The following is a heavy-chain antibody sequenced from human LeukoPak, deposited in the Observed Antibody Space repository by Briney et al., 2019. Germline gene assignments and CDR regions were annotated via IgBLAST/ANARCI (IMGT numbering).Heavy chain of an antibody. Sequence: GGSLRLSCAASGFTFSSYSMTWVRQAPGKGLEWVSSISSSSSYIYYADSVKGRFTISRDNAKNSLYLQMNSLRAEDTAVYYCARDCSSTSCYKEIDPWGQGTLVTVSS. CDR2: ISSSSSYI. J-gene: IGHJ5*02. D-gene: IGHD2-2*02. CDR1: GFTFSSYS. V-gene: IGHV3-21*01. CDR3: ARDCSSTSCYKEIDP.